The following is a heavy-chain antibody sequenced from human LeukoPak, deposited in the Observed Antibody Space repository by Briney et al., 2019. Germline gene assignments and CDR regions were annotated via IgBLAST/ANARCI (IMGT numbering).Heavy chain of an antibody. D-gene: IGHD3-22*01. J-gene: IGHJ4*02. CDR3: ARDGYHYDSSGYYSLDY. Sequence: PSQTLSLTCTVSGGSISSGGYYWSWIRQPPGKGLEWIGYIYHSGSTYYNPSLKSRVTISVDRSKNQFSLKLSSVTAADTAVYYCARDGYHYDSSGYYSLDYWGQGTLVTVSS. CDR1: GGSISSGGYY. CDR2: IYHSGST. V-gene: IGHV4-30-2*01.